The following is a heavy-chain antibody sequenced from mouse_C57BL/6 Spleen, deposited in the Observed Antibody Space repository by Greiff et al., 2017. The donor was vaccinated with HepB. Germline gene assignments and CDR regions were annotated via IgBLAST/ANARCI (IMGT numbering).Heavy chain of an antibody. D-gene: IGHD4-1*01. Sequence: QVQLQQPGAELVMPGASVKLSCKASGYTFTSYWMHWVKQRPGQGLEWIGEIDPSDSYTNYNQKFKGKSTLTVDKSSSTAYMQLSSLTSEDSAVYYCARSGTGAMEYWGQGTSVTVSS. J-gene: IGHJ4*01. CDR3: ARSGTGAMEY. CDR1: GYTFTSYW. CDR2: IDPSDSYT. V-gene: IGHV1-69*01.